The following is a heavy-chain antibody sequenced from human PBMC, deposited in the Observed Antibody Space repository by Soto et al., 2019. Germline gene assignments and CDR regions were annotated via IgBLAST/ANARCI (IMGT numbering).Heavy chain of an antibody. CDR2: INPNSVVT. Sequence: QVPLVQSGAEVKKPGTSVNVSCKASGYTFTGYFIYWLQHAPGQGLEWMGRINPNSVVTNYARQFHDRATITRDTSINTAYMALSSLRSDDTTIQYCAHLPPPPDWFDPWGQGTLVTASS. J-gene: IGHJ5*02. V-gene: IGHV1-2*06. CDR1: GYTFTGYF. CDR3: AHLPPPPDWFDP.